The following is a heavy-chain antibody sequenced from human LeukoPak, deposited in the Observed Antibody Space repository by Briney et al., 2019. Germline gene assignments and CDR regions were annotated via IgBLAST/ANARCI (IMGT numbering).Heavy chain of an antibody. V-gene: IGHV4-39*01. CDR2: IYYTGST. Sequence: FETLSLTCTVSGGSISSSSYYWGWIRQPPGKGLEWIGNIYYTGSTFYNPSLKSRVTISVDTSKNQFSLKLNSVSAADTAVYFCATLVYSSSWYVCFDLWGQRTVVTVSS. CDR3: ATLVYSSSWYVCFDL. D-gene: IGHD6-13*01. CDR1: GGSISSSSYY. J-gene: IGHJ4*02.